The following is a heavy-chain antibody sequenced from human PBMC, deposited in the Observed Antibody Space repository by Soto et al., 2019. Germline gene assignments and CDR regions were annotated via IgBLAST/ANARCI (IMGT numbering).Heavy chain of an antibody. Sequence: ASVKVSCKASGYTFTSYGISWVRQAPGQGLEWMGWISAYNGNTNYAQKLQGRVTMTTDTSTSTAYMELRSLRSDDTAVYYCARLRVNYDFWSEFDPWGQGTLVTVSS. CDR1: GYTFTSYG. CDR3: ARLRVNYDFWSEFDP. CDR2: ISAYNGNT. J-gene: IGHJ5*02. D-gene: IGHD3-3*01. V-gene: IGHV1-18*01.